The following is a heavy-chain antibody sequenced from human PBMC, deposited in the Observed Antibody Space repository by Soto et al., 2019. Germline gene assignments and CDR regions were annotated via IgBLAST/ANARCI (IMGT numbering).Heavy chain of an antibody. CDR3: SRLNREENGEHPFDL. CDR2: ITSRRYGGTT. V-gene: IGHV3-49*03. Sequence: EVQLVESGGNLVQPGRSLRLSCSGSGFTFGDYALSWFRQAPGKGLEWVSFITSRRYGGTTHYAASVKGRFTISRDDSSRIAFLQLSSRKIEDTAMYYCSRLNREENGEHPFDLWGRGTLFTVS. CDR1: GFTFGDYA. J-gene: IGHJ4*02. D-gene: IGHD3-10*01.